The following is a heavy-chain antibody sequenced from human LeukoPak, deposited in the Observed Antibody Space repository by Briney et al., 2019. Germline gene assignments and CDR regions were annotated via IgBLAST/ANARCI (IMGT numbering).Heavy chain of an antibody. CDR2: FDPEDGET. D-gene: IGHD3-22*01. CDR3: ATDSRNYYDSSGYCMDV. J-gene: IGHJ6*02. CDR1: GYTLTELS. Sequence: ASMKVPCKVSGYTLTELSMHWVRQAPGKGLEWMGGFDPEDGETIYAQKFQGRVTMTEDTSTDTAYMELSSLRSEDTAVYYCATDSRNYYDSSGYCMDVWGQGTTVTVSS. V-gene: IGHV1-24*01.